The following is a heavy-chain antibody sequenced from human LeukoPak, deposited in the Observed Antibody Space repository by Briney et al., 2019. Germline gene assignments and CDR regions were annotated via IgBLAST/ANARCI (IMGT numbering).Heavy chain of an antibody. V-gene: IGHV3-7*01. CDR2: IKQDGSEK. D-gene: IGHD5-12*01. J-gene: IGHJ4*02. CDR3: ARDPTQWLRYGYFDY. Sequence: PGGSLRLSCAGCGFTFSSYWMTWVRQAPGKGLEWVANIKQDGSEKNYVDSVKGRFTISRDNAKNSLYLQMNSLRAEDTAVYYCARDPTQWLRYGYFDYWGQGILVTVSS. CDR1: GFTFSSYW.